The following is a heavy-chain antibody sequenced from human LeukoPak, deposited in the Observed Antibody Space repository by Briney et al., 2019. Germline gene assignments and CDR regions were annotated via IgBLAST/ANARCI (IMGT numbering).Heavy chain of an antibody. J-gene: IGHJ4*02. CDR3: ARPLYSGSYHSDY. V-gene: IGHV5-10-1*01. CDR2: IDPSDSYI. D-gene: IGHD1-26*01. CDR1: GYNFTNYW. Sequence: GESLKISCKDSGYNFTNYWISWVRQMPGKGLEWMGRIDPSDSYINYSPSFQGHVTLSADKSISTAYLQWSSLKASDTAIYYCARPLYSGSYHSDYWGQGTLVTVSS.